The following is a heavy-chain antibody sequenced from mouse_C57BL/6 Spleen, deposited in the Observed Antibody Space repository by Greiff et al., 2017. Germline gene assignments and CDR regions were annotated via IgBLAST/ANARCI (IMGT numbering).Heavy chain of an antibody. CDR2: IYPGDGDT. Sequence: VQLQESGAELVKPGASVKISCKASGYAFSSYWMNWVKQRPGKGLEWIGQIYPGDGDTNYNGKFKGKATLTADKSSSTAYMQLSSLTSEDSAVYFCARSFYYDYDGFAYWGQGTLVTVSA. D-gene: IGHD2-4*01. J-gene: IGHJ3*01. CDR1: GYAFSSYW. V-gene: IGHV1-80*01. CDR3: ARSFYYDYDGFAY.